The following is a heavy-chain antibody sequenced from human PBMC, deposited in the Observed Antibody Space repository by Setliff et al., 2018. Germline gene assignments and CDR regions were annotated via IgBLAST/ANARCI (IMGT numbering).Heavy chain of an antibody. D-gene: IGHD3-22*01. V-gene: IGHV3-23*01. J-gene: IGHJ6*03. CDR3: AKRDYYDSSGYLLPYMDV. Sequence: PGGSLRLSCVASGFSLRDYTINWVRQAPGKGLEWVSAISGSGGSTYYADSVKGRFTISRDNSKNTLYLQMDSLRAEDTAVYYCAKRDYYDSSGYLLPYMDVWGKGTTVTVSS. CDR2: ISGSGGST. CDR1: GFSLRDYT.